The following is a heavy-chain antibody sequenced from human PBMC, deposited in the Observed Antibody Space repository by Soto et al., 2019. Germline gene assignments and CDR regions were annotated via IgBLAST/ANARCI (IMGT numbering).Heavy chain of an antibody. CDR3: TTTHTVTAEGGPFDY. Sequence: SLRLSCTASGFTFSNAWMTWVRQAPGKGLEWVGRIKNKADGVTTDYAAPVKGRFSISRDDSKNTVSLQMNSLKTEDTAIYYCTTTHTVTAEGGPFDYWGQGTLVTVSS. D-gene: IGHD2-21*02. CDR1: GFTFSNAW. J-gene: IGHJ4*02. V-gene: IGHV3-15*05. CDR2: IKNKADGVTT.